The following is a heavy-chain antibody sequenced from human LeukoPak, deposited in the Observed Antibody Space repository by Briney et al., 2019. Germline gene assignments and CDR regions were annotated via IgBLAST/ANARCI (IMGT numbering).Heavy chain of an antibody. Sequence: GGSLRLSCAASGFXFSNSWITWVRQAPGKGLEWVDNIQPEGSEKYLVGSVEGRFSISRDNAQNSLYLQMNSLRAEDTAVYYCARDMAFGALDIWGQGTMVTVSS. CDR1: GFXFSNSW. J-gene: IGHJ3*02. CDR2: IQPEGSEK. D-gene: IGHD3-3*01. V-gene: IGHV3-7*04. CDR3: ARDMAFGALDI.